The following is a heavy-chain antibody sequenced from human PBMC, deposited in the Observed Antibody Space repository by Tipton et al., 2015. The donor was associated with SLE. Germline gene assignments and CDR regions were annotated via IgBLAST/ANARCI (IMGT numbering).Heavy chain of an antibody. CDR1: GGSFSGYY. V-gene: IGHV4-34*01. Sequence: TLSLTCAVYGGSFSGYYWSWIRQPPGQGLEWIGEISRSGITNFNPSLKSRLTISVDTSKNQFSLKLTSVTAADTAVYYCARGGFSSGWSHDAFDIWGQGTMVTVSS. J-gene: IGHJ3*02. CDR3: ARGGFSSGWSHDAFDI. D-gene: IGHD6-19*01. CDR2: ISRSGIT.